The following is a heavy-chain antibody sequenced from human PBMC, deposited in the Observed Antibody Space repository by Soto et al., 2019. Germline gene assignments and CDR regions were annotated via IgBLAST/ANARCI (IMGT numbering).Heavy chain of an antibody. CDR2: IGTSGDT. CDR3: ARGVGAYFDY. Sequence: GGSLRLSCAASGFTFSNYDMHWVRQPTGRGLEWVSAIGTSGDTYYPASVRGRFTISRENAKNSLYLQMNSLRAGDTAVYYCARGVGAYFDYWGQGALVTVSS. J-gene: IGHJ4*02. CDR1: GFTFSNYD. D-gene: IGHD1-26*01. V-gene: IGHV3-13*04.